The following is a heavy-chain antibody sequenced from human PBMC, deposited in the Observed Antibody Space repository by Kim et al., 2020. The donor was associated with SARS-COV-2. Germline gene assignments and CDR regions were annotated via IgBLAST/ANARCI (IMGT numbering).Heavy chain of an antibody. CDR3: ARGLSSRRRSNWFDP. D-gene: IGHD6-13*01. Sequence: SVNNRVTLSVDTSKNQFSLRLSSVTAAGTAVYYCARGLSSRRRSNWFDPWGQGTLVTVSS. V-gene: IGHV4-34*01. J-gene: IGHJ5*02.